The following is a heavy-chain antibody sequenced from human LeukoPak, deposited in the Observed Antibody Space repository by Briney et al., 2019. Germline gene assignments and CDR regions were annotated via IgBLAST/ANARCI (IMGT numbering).Heavy chain of an antibody. CDR1: GGSISSYY. Sequence: SETLSLTCTVSGGSISSYYWSWIRQPAGKGLEWIGRIYTSGSTNYNPSLKSRVTMSVATSKNQFSLKLSSVTAADTAVYYCARDLGSSVGYYYYGMDVWGQGTTVTVSS. CDR3: ARDLGSSVGYYYYGMDV. D-gene: IGHD6-6*01. V-gene: IGHV4-4*07. CDR2: IYTSGST. J-gene: IGHJ6*02.